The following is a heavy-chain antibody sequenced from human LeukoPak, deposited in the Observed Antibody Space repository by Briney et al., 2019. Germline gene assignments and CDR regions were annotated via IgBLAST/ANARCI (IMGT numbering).Heavy chain of an antibody. CDR2: INPNSGCT. Sequence: PVASVKVSCYASGYTFTGYYMHWVRRAPGQGLEWMGWINPNSGCTNYAQKFQGRVTMTRDTSISRAYMELSRLGSDDTAVYYCARDYSSSWGDYYYYYMDGWVKGTTVTVSS. D-gene: IGHD6-13*01. V-gene: IGHV1-2*02. CDR1: GYTFTGYY. J-gene: IGHJ6*03. CDR3: ARDYSSSWGDYYYYYMDG.